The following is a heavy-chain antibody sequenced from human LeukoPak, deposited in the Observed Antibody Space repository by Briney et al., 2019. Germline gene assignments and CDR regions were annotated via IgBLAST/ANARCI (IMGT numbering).Heavy chain of an antibody. Sequence: GGSLRLSCTASGFTFGDYAMSWFRQAPGKGLEWVGFIRSKAYGGTTEHAASVKGRFTISRDDSKSIAYLQMNSLKTEDTAVYYCMGAVVTALVPFDYWGQGTLVTVSS. J-gene: IGHJ4*02. D-gene: IGHD2-21*02. V-gene: IGHV3-49*03. CDR2: IRSKAYGGTT. CDR1: GFTFGDYA. CDR3: MGAVVTALVPFDY.